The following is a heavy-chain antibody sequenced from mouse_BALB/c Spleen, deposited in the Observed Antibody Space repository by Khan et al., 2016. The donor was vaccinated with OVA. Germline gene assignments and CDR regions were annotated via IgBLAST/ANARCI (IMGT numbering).Heavy chain of an antibody. D-gene: IGHD2-10*01. J-gene: IGHJ4*01. CDR1: GFSLTNYG. CDR2: IWSDGST. V-gene: IGHV2-6-1*01. CDR3: ARQPYYHYYIMDY. Sequence: QVQLKESGPGLVAPSQSLSITCTISGFSLTNYGVHWVRQPPGKGLEWLVVIWSDGSTTYNSTLKSRLSISQDKYKSQFFLKMNSLQTDDTAMYFCARQPYYHYYIMDYWGQGTSVTVSS.